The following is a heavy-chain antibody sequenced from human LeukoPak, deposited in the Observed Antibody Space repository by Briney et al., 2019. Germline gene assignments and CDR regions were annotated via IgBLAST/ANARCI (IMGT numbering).Heavy chain of an antibody. CDR3: ARDYYDSSGYGSFDY. CDR2: INPNSGGT. V-gene: IGHV1-2*02. CDR1: GYTFTAYY. J-gene: IGHJ4*02. D-gene: IGHD3-22*01. Sequence: ASVKVSCTASGYTFTAYYMHWVRQAPGQGLEWMGWINPNSGGTNYAQKFQGRVTMTRDTSISTAYMELSRLRSDDTAVFYCARDYYDSSGYGSFDYWGQGTLVTVSS.